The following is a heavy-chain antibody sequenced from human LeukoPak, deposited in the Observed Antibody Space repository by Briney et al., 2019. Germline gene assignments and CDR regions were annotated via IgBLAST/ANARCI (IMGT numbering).Heavy chain of an antibody. CDR2: VDPEDGET. Sequence: HGASVKVSCKASGYIFIDYHMHWVQQAPGRGLEWMGRVDPEDGETVYAEKFQGRVTITADPSTDAAYMELSRLTSADTAVYYCASERPLGVVEGTAFDYWGQGTLVTVSS. CDR3: ASERPLGVVEGTAFDY. V-gene: IGHV1-69-2*01. D-gene: IGHD2-15*01. J-gene: IGHJ4*02. CDR1: GYIFIDYH.